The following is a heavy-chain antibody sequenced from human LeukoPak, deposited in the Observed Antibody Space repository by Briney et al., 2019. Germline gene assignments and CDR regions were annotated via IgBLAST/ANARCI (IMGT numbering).Heavy chain of an antibody. V-gene: IGHV3-23*01. CDR2: ISGSGSST. CDR1: GFTFTSYG. J-gene: IGHJ4*02. Sequence: PGGSLRLSCAASGFTFTSYGMSWVRQAPGKGLEWVSVISGSGSSTYYAHSVKGRFTISRDNSKNTLSLQMNSLRAEDTAVYYCAKDRGYCSNTSCYALHYFDYWGQGTLVTVSS. CDR3: AKDRGYCSNTSCYALHYFDY. D-gene: IGHD2-2*01.